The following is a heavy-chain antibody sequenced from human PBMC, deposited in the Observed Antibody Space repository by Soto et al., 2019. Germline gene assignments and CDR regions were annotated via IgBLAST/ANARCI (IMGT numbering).Heavy chain of an antibody. CDR1: GYTFTSYD. CDR2: MNPNSGNT. CDR3: ARGMIRFGELYYYYYYMDV. Sequence: ASVKVSCKASGYTFTSYDINWVRQATGQGLEWMGWMNPNSGNTGYAQKFQGRVTMTRNTSISTAYMELSSLRSEDTAVYYCARGMIRFGELYYYYYYMDVWGKGTTVTVSS. V-gene: IGHV1-8*01. J-gene: IGHJ6*03. D-gene: IGHD3-10*01.